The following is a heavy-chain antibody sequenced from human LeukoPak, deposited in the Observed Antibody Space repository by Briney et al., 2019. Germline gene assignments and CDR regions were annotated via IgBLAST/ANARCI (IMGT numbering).Heavy chain of an antibody. CDR1: GFTFSSYS. J-gene: IGHJ4*02. CDR3: AREGYSSGWYFDY. CDR2: ISSSSSYI. D-gene: IGHD6-19*01. Sequence: GGSLRLSCAASGFTFSSYSMNWVRQAPGKGLEWVSSISSSSSYIYYADSVKGRFTISRDNAKNSLYLQMNSLRAEDTAVYYCAREGYSSGWYFDYWGQETLVTVSS. V-gene: IGHV3-21*01.